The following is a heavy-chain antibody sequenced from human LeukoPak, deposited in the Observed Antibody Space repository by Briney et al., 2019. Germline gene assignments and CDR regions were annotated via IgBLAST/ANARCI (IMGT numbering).Heavy chain of an antibody. CDR2: ISSDGNTQ. V-gene: IGHV3-30*03. Sequence: GRSLRLSCAASGFTFSSYGMHWVRQAPGKGLDWAAVISSDGNTQYYADSVKGRFTISRDNSNNTLYLQMNSLRADDTAIYYRARRRIVGSTDDAFDIWGQGTMVTLSS. J-gene: IGHJ3*02. D-gene: IGHD1-26*01. CDR1: GFTFSSYG. CDR3: ARRRIVGSTDDAFDI.